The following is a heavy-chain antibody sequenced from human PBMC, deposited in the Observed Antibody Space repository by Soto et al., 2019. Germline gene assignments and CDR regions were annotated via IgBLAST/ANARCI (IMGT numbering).Heavy chain of an antibody. J-gene: IGHJ6*02. CDR1: GYTFTSYG. CDR2: ISAYTGNA. D-gene: IGHD2-15*01. CDR3: ARFQGTSPVVAANYYYYGTDV. Sequence: GASVKVSCKASGYTFTSYGISWVRQAPGQGLEWMGWISAYTGNANYAQKLQGRVTITTDKSTSTAYMELSSLRSEDTAVYYCARFQGTSPVVAANYYYYGTDVWGQGTTVTVSS. V-gene: IGHV1-18*01.